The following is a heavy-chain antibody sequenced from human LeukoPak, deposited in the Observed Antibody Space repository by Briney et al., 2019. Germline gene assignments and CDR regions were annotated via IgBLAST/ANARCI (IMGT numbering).Heavy chain of an antibody. D-gene: IGHD5-12*01. V-gene: IGHV4-59*01. J-gene: IGHJ4*02. Sequence: PSETLSLTCTLSGGSISTYYWSWIRQPPGKGLEWIGYIYHSGSTNYNPSLKSRVTISVDTSKNQFSLKLSSVTAADTAVYYCARGGGYTSPIGYWGQGALVTVSS. CDR1: GGSISTYY. CDR3: ARGGGYTSPIGY. CDR2: IYHSGST.